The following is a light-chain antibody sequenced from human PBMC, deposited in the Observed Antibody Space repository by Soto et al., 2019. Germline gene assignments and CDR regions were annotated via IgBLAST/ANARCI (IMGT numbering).Light chain of an antibody. CDR1: GSDIATFNY. V-gene: IGLV2-14*01. Sequence: QSALAQPASMSGSPGQSITISCTGSGSDIATFNYVSWYQQYPGKAPKLLIYQVTSRASGVSHRFSGSKSRNTAALTISGLQPEDEAEYYCNSYSSTSFYVFGTGTKVTVL. CDR3: NSYSSTSFYV. CDR2: QVT. J-gene: IGLJ1*01.